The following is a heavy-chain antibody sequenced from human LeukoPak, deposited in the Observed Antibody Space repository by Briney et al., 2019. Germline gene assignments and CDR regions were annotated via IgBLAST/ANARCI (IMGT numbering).Heavy chain of an antibody. J-gene: IGHJ3*02. V-gene: IGHV1-18*01. CDR1: GYTFTSYG. CDR2: ISAYNGNT. Sequence: GASVKVSCKASGYTFTSYGISWVRQAPGQGLEWMGWISAYNGNTNYAQKLQGRVTMTTDTSTSTAYMELRSLRSDDTAVYYCARDLRSVYYDSSGYYYLDAFDIWGQGTMATVSS. D-gene: IGHD3-22*01. CDR3: ARDLRSVYYDSSGYYYLDAFDI.